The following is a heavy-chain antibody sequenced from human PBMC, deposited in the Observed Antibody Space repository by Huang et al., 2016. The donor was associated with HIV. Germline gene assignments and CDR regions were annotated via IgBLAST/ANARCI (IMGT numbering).Heavy chain of an antibody. CDR2: IKQDESEK. V-gene: IGHV3-7*01. J-gene: IGHJ6*02. D-gene: IGHD1-7*01. Sequence: VESGGRLVQPGGSIRLSCVGSTFTFGAYWMSLFRQSPGKGREWVANIKQDESEKYDVESVKGRFNISRDNAKKVLFLEMNNVRVEDTATYYCATKTAAMDIWGQGTTVTVS. CDR3: ATKTAAMDI. CDR1: TFTFGAYW.